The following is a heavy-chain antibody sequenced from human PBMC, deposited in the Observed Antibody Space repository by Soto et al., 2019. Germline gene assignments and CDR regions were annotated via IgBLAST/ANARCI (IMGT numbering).Heavy chain of an antibody. CDR2: INHSGCT. D-gene: IGHD2-15*01. Sequence: QVQLQQWGAGLLKPSETLSLTCAVYGGSFSGYYWSWIRQPPGKGLEWIGEINHSGCTNYNPSLKSRVTISVDTSKNQFSLKLSSVTAADTAVYYCARSASIVVVVAATHPNYFDYWGQGTLVTVSS. CDR3: ARSASIVVVVAATHPNYFDY. CDR1: GGSFSGYY. J-gene: IGHJ4*02. V-gene: IGHV4-34*01.